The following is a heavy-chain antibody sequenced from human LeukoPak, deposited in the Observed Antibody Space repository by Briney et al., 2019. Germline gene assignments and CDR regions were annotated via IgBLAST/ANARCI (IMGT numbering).Heavy chain of an antibody. CDR2: IHTSGST. CDR3: ARGRLSSSSLIEPYYFDY. J-gene: IGHJ4*02. CDR1: GGSISSGSYY. D-gene: IGHD6-6*01. Sequence: SETLSLTCIVSGGSISSGSYYWTWIRQPAGKGLEWIGRIHTSGSTNYNPSLKSRVTISVDTSKNQFSLKLSSVTAADTAVYYCARGRLSSSSLIEPYYFDYWGQGTLVTVSS. V-gene: IGHV4-61*02.